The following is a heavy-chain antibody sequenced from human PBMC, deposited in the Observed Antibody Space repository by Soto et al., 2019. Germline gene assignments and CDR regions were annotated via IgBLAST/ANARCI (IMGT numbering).Heavy chain of an antibody. J-gene: IGHJ5*02. D-gene: IGHD4-17*01. CDR2: IYYSGRT. CDR3: ARDHGDYVLNWFDP. Sequence: SETLSLTCTVSGGSVSSGSYYWSWIRQPPGKGLEWIGYIYYSGRTNYNPSLKSRVTISVDTSKNQFSLKLSSVTAADTAVYYCARDHGDYVLNWFDPWGQGTLVTVSS. CDR1: GGSVSSGSYY. V-gene: IGHV4-61*01.